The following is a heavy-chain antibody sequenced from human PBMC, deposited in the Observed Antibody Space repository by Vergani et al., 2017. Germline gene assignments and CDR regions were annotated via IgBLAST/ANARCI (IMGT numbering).Heavy chain of an antibody. CDR1: GFTFSSYS. J-gene: IGHJ3*02. Sequence: EVQLVESGGGLVQPGGSLRLSCAASGFTFSSYSMNWVRQAPGKGLEWVSYISSSSSTIYYADSVKGRFTISRDNSKNTLYLQMNSLRAEDTAVYYCAKDRWPQLTMDLPRTDAFDIWGQGTMVTVSS. D-gene: IGHD6-13*01. CDR2: ISSSSSTI. CDR3: AKDRWPQLTMDLPRTDAFDI. V-gene: IGHV3-48*01.